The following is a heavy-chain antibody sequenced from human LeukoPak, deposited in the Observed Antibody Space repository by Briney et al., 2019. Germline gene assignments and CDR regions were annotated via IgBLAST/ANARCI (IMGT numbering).Heavy chain of an antibody. D-gene: IGHD6-19*01. CDR3: ATGGGIAVAGL. J-gene: IGHJ4*02. CDR1: GGSISSSNYY. Sequence: SETLSLTCTVSGGSISSSNYYRTWIRQPPGKGLEWIGSIYNSGSTYHNPSLKSRVTISVDTSKNQFSLKLSSVTAADTAVYYCATGGGIAVAGLWGQGTLVTVSS. V-gene: IGHV4-39*01. CDR2: IYNSGST.